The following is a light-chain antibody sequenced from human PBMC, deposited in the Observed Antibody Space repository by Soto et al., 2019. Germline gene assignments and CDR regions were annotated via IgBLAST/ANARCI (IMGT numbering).Light chain of an antibody. V-gene: IGKV1-5*01. CDR1: QSISGW. CDR3: QQYESYSGT. CDR2: DAS. J-gene: IGKJ1*01. Sequence: DIQMTQSPSTLSASVGDSVTITCRASQSISGWLAWYQQKAGEAPKLLIYDASALKRGVPPRFSGSGSGIQFILTLTSLQPDDFATYYCQQYESYSGTFGQGTRVEI.